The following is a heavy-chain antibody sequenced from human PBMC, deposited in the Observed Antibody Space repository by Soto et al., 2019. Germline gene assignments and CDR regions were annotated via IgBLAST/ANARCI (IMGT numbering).Heavy chain of an antibody. CDR1: GGSISSYY. V-gene: IGHV4-59*01. J-gene: IGHJ6*02. CDR2: IYYSGST. D-gene: IGHD6-6*01. Sequence: SESLSITGTVSGGSISSYYWSWMRQPPGKGLEWIGYIYYSGSTNYNPSLKSRVTISVDTSKNQFSLKLSSVTAADTAVYYCAHSSSSRGYYYYGMDVWGQGTTVTVSS. CDR3: AHSSSSRGYYYYGMDV.